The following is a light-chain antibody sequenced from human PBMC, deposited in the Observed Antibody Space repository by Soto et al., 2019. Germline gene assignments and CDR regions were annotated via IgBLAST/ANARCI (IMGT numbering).Light chain of an antibody. J-gene: IGLJ3*02. CDR1: SSNIGAGYN. V-gene: IGLV1-40*01. Sequence: QSVLTQPPSVSGAPGQRVTISCTGSSSNIGAGYNVHWYQQLPGTAPKLLIYGNSNRPSGVPDRFSGSKSGTSASLDITGLQAEDEADYYCQSYDSSLSGWVFGGGTKLTLL. CDR3: QSYDSSLSGWV. CDR2: GNS.